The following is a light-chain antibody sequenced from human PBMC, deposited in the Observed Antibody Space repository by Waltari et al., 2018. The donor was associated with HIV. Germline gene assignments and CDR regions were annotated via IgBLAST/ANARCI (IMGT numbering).Light chain of an antibody. CDR1: NGDISDYNY. J-gene: IGLJ2*01. Sequence: QSALTQSPSASESPGQSVNISCTGANGDISDYNYVSWYQQHSDRPPKLIIFEVTKRPSGVPDRFSGSKSGNTASLFVSGLQPEDEATYFCSSFAGTHKLFGGGTKLTVL. V-gene: IGLV2-8*01. CDR2: EVT. CDR3: SSFAGTHKL.